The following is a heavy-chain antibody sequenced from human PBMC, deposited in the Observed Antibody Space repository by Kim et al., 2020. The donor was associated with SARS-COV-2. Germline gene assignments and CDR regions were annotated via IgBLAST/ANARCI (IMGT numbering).Heavy chain of an antibody. CDR3: ARHSGSSGRYDSRNAAFDI. V-gene: IGHV4-59*08. CDR1: GGSISSYY. Sequence: SETLSLTCTVSGGSISSYYWSWIRQPPGKGLEWIGYIYYSGSTNYNPSLKSRVTISVDTSKNQFSLKLSSVTAADTAVYYCARHSGSSGRYDSRNAAFDIWGQGTMVTASS. J-gene: IGHJ3*02. D-gene: IGHD6-19*01. CDR2: IYYSGST.